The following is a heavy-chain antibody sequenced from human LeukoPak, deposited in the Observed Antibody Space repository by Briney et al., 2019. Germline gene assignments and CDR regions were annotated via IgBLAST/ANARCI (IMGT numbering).Heavy chain of an antibody. Sequence: ASVKVSCKASGYTFTSYYMHWVRHAPGQGLEWMGIINPSGGSTSYAQKFQGRVTMTRDTSTSTVYMELSSLRSEDTAVYYCARVTEWELLLDYWGQGTLVTVSS. CDR2: INPSGGST. D-gene: IGHD1-26*01. CDR1: GYTFTSYY. V-gene: IGHV1-46*03. J-gene: IGHJ4*02. CDR3: ARVTEWELLLDY.